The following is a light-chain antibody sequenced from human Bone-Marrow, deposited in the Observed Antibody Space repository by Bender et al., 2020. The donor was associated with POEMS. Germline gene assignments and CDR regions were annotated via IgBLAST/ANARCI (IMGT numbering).Light chain of an antibody. CDR2: SSH. J-gene: IGLJ1*01. Sequence: QSVLTQPPSASGTPGQRVTISCSGGSSNIGAHAVNWYQHLPGTAPKLLIYSSHRRPSAVPDRFSASKSGYTATLTISGLRAEDEADYFCSSYISSTTSYVFGTGTKVTVL. CDR3: SSYISSTTSYV. CDR1: SSNIGAHA. V-gene: IGLV1-44*01.